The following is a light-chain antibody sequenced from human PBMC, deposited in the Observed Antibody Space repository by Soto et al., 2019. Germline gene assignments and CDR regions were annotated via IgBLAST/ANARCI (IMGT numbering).Light chain of an antibody. Sequence: QTVVTQEPSFSVSPGGTVTLTCGLSSGSVSTGSYPSWYQQTPGQSPRTLIYKTNTRSTGVPDRFSGSILGDKAALSITGAQGDDESHYYCSLYMQGGISVFGGATKQTVL. J-gene: IGLJ7*01. CDR2: KTN. CDR1: SGSVSTGSY. V-gene: IGLV8-61*01. CDR3: SLYMQGGISV.